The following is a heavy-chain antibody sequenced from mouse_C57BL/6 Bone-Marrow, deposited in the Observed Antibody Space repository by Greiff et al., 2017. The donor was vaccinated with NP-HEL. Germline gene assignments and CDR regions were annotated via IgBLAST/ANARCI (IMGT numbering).Heavy chain of an antibody. J-gene: IGHJ4*01. D-gene: IGHD1-1*01. Sequence: EVQLVESGGGLVQPKGSLKLPCAASGFSFNTYAMNWVRQAPGKGLEWVARIRSKSNNYATYYADSVKDRFTISRDDSESMLYLQVNNLKTEDTAMYYCVRQSTTVVATGAMDYWGQGTSVTVSS. CDR2: IRSKSNNYAT. CDR1: GFSFNTYA. V-gene: IGHV10-1*01. CDR3: VRQSTTVVATGAMDY.